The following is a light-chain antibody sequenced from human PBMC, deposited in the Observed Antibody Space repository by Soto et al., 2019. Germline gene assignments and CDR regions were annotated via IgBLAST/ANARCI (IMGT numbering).Light chain of an antibody. CDR3: FSYTRGYTLL. CDR2: EVS. CDR1: SSDIVAYNF. V-gene: IGLV2-14*03. Sequence: QSALTQPASVSGSPGQTVTISCTGTSSDIVAYNFVSWYQQHPDKAPKPLIYEVSNRPSGVSTRFSGSKSGNTASLTISGLQAEDEADYYCFSYTRGYTLLFGGGTKLAVL. J-gene: IGLJ2*01.